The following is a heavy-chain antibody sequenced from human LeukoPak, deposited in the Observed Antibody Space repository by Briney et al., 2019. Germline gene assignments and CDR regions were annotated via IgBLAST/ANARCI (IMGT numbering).Heavy chain of an antibody. CDR2: IYYSGDT. V-gene: IGHV4-59*01. J-gene: IGHJ1*01. CDR1: GGSISSYY. Sequence: SETLSLTCTVSGGSISSYYWSWIRQPPGKGLEWIGYIYYSGDTNYNPSLKSRVTISVDTSKNQFSLKLSSVTAADTAVYYCARGEGTFGTYLFQQWGQGTLVTVSS. CDR3: ARGEGTFGTYLFQQ. D-gene: IGHD1-26*01.